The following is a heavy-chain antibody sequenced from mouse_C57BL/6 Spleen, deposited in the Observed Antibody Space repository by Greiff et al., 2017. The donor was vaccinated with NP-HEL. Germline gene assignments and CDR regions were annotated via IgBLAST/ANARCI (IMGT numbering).Heavy chain of an antibody. CDR2: INPYNGDT. J-gene: IGHJ3*01. CDR3: ARRYYGSSGAWFAY. CDR1: GYSFTGYF. D-gene: IGHD1-1*01. V-gene: IGHV1-20*01. Sequence: EVQLQQSGPELVKPGDSVKISCKASGYSFTGYFMNWVMQSHGKSLEWIGRINPYNGDTFYNQKFKGKATLTVDKSSSTAHMELRSLTSEDSAVYYCARRYYGSSGAWFAYWGQGTLVTVSA.